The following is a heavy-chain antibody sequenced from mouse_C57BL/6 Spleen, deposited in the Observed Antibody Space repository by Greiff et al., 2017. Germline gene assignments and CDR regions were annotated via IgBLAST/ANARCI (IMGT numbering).Heavy chain of an antibody. D-gene: IGHD2-3*01. J-gene: IGHJ4*01. V-gene: IGHV3-6*01. CDR1: GYSITSGYY. Sequence: VQLKESGPGLVKPSQSLSLTCSVTGYSITSGYYWNWIRQFPGNKLEWMGYISYDGSNNYNPSLKNRISITRDTSKNQFFLKLNSVTTEDTATYYCARGDGYYDYAMDYWGQGTSVTVSS. CDR3: ARGDGYYDYAMDY. CDR2: ISYDGSN.